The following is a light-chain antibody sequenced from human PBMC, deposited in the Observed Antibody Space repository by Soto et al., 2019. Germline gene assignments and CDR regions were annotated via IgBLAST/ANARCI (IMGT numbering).Light chain of an antibody. CDR1: QSVSSSY. Sequence: EIVLTQSPGTLSLSPGERATLSCRASQSVSSSYLAWYRQKPGQAPRLLIYGASSRATGIPDRFSGSEYGTDFTLTIIILEPEDFAVYYCQQYGSSPYTCGQGTRLEIK. CDR3: QQYGSSPYT. J-gene: IGKJ2*01. V-gene: IGKV3-20*01. CDR2: GAS.